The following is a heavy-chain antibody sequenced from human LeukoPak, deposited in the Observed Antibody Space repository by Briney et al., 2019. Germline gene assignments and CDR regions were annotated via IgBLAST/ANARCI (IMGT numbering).Heavy chain of an antibody. V-gene: IGHV3-21*01. Sequence: GGSLRLSCAASGFTFSSYSMNWVRQAPGKGLEWVSSISSSSSDIYYADSVKGRFTISRDNAKNSLYLQMNSLRAEDTAVYYCASGGSSCSSTSCYPRYYYYGMDVWGQGTTVTVSS. CDR2: ISSSSSDI. CDR3: ASGGSSCSSTSCYPRYYYYGMDV. D-gene: IGHD2-2*01. CDR1: GFTFSSYS. J-gene: IGHJ6*02.